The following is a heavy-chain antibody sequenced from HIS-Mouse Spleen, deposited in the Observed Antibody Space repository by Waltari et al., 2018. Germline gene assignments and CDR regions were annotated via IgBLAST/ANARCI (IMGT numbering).Heavy chain of an antibody. CDR3: ASTFEVIVGATQNDAFDI. V-gene: IGHV1-2*02. CDR1: GYTFTGYY. Sequence: QVQLVQSGAEVKKPGASVKVSCKASGYTFTGYYMHWVGRAPGQGLGWVGGIKRKMVGKRYAQKFKGRVTMTRDTSVSTAYMELSRLRSDDTAVDYCASTFEVIVGATQNDAFDIWGQGTMVTVSS. CDR2: IKRKMVGK. J-gene: IGHJ3*02. D-gene: IGHD1-26*01.